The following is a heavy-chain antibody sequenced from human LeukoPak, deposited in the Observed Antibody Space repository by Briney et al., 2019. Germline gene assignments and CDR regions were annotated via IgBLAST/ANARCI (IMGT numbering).Heavy chain of an antibody. J-gene: IGHJ3*02. CDR3: ARDGVLLWFGESSGAFDI. D-gene: IGHD3-10*01. CDR2: ISSSSSYI. CDR1: GFTFSSYS. V-gene: IGHV3-21*01. Sequence: PGGSLRLSCAASGFTFSSYSMNWVRQAPGKGLEWVSSISSSSSYIYYADSVKGRFTISRDNAKNSLYLQMNSLRAEDTAVYYCARDGVLLWFGESSGAFDIWGQGTMVTVSS.